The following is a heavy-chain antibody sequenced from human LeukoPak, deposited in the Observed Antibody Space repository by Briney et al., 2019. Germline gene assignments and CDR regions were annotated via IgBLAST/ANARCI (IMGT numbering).Heavy chain of an antibody. Sequence: GPSVKVSCKASGYTFTSYHMHWVRQAPGQGLEWMGIINPSGGRTSYAQKFQGRVTMTRDTSTSTVYMELSSLRSDDTAVYYCARGGTVLRPNSPYDYWGQGTLVTVSS. CDR3: ARGGTVLRPNSPYDY. D-gene: IGHD4-17*01. CDR2: INPSGGRT. CDR1: GYTFTSYH. J-gene: IGHJ4*02. V-gene: IGHV1-46*01.